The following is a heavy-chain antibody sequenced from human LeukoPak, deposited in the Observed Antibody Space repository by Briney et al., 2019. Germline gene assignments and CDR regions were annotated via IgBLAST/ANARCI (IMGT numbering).Heavy chain of an antibody. V-gene: IGHV4-39*01. D-gene: IGHD3-22*01. Sequence: SETLSLTCSVSGDSISSGSYYWGWIRQPPGKGLEWIGSIHHGGTTYYNPSLKSRVTISVDTKNQFSLNLNSVTAADTAVYYCARHHYYENSGFYTPSGYWGQGTLVIVSS. J-gene: IGHJ4*02. CDR2: IHHGGTT. CDR1: GDSISSGSYY. CDR3: ARHHYYENSGFYTPSGY.